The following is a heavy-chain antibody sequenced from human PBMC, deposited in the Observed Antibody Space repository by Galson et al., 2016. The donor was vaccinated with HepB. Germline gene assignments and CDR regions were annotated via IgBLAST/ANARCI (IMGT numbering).Heavy chain of an antibody. D-gene: IGHD2-15*01. Sequence: SLRLSCAASGFTFSSYTMVWVCQAPGKGLEYISSINNNGDTTNYANSVKGRFTISRDNSKNTLFLQMSSLRPEDTAIYYCVKAGGLTHSHWYFDVWGRGTLVTVSS. CDR2: INNNGDTT. V-gene: IGHV3-64D*06. CDR1: GFTFSSYT. J-gene: IGHJ2*01. CDR3: VKAGGLTHSHWYFDV.